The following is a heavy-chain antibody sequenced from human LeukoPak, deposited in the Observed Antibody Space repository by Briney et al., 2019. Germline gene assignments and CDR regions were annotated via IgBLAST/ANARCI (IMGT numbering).Heavy chain of an antibody. CDR3: ARGLSSSWYWFDT. CDR2: IHYSGTT. Sequence: SETLSLTCTVSDDSINDHFWSWVRQSPGRGLEWIGYIHYSGTTSYNPSLKRRATILLDASNNKFSLKLASVTAADTAVYFCARGLSSSWYWFDTWGQGTLVTVSS. CDR1: DDSINDHF. D-gene: IGHD6-13*01. J-gene: IGHJ5*02. V-gene: IGHV4-59*11.